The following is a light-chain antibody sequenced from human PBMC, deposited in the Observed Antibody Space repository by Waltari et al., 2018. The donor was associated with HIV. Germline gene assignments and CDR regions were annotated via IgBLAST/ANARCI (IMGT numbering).Light chain of an antibody. J-gene: IGLJ1*01. CDR1: SSNIGAGYD. Sequence: QSVLTQPPSVSGAPGQRVTISCTGSSSNIGAGYDVHWYQQLPGTAPKLLIYGNSNRPSGVPDRFSGSKSDTSASLAITGLQAEDEADYYCQSYDSSMSLYVFGTGTKVTVL. V-gene: IGLV1-40*01. CDR2: GNS. CDR3: QSYDSSMSLYV.